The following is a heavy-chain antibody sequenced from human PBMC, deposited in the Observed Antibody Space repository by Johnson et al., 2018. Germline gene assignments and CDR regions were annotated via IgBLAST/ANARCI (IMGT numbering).Heavy chain of an antibody. CDR3: ARPQRYSSSWYLYFQH. J-gene: IGHJ1*01. CDR2: IRSKANSYAT. CDR1: GFTFSGSA. V-gene: IGHV3-73*01. Sequence: EVQLVESGGGLVQPGGSLKLSCAASGFTFSGSAMHWVRQASGKGLEWVGRIRSKANSYATAYDASVKGRFTISRDDSKNTAYRQMNSLRAEDTAVYYWARPQRYSSSWYLYFQHWGQGTLVAVSS. D-gene: IGHD6-13*01.